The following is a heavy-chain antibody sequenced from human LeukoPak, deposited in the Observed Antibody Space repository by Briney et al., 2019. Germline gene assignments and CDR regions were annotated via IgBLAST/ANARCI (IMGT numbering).Heavy chain of an antibody. CDR1: GFTFSNYA. J-gene: IGHJ4*02. CDR2: VSGSGGFT. Sequence: GGSLRLSFAASGFTFSNYAMNWVRQAPGKGLEWVSTVSGSGGFTYYADSVKGRLTISRDNSKNTLYLQMNSLRAEDTAVYYCAKAPAFCSSTNCPRLYYFDYWGQGTLVTVSS. D-gene: IGHD2-2*01. CDR3: AKAPAFCSSTNCPRLYYFDY. V-gene: IGHV3-23*01.